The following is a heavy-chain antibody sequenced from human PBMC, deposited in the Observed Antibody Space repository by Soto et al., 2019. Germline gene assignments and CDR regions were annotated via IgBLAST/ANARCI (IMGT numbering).Heavy chain of an antibody. CDR3: AKVVKYDVLTGYYKGTDYYGMDV. CDR1: GFTFSIYS. V-gene: IGHV3-23*01. J-gene: IGHJ6*02. Sequence: QLLESGGGLVQPGGSLRLSCAASGFTFSIYSMNWVRQAPGKGLEWVSLISGSGGSTHYADSVEGRFTISRDNSKNTLYLEMDSLRAEDTAVYYCAKVVKYDVLTGYYKGTDYYGMDVWGQGTTVTVSS. CDR2: ISGSGGST. D-gene: IGHD3-9*01.